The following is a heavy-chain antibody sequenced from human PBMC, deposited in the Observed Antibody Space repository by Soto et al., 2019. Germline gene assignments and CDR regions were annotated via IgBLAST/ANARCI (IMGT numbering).Heavy chain of an antibody. CDR3: AKESPNLSAFVYLDY. Sequence: EVQLLESGGGLVQPGGSLRLSCAASGFTFSSFTISWVRQAPGKGLEWVSAISGGSGNTYYANSVRGRFTISRDNSKNKLYLQMNSLRAADTAVYYCAKESPNLSAFVYLDYWGQGTLVTVSS. CDR2: ISGGSGNT. J-gene: IGHJ4*02. V-gene: IGHV3-23*01. D-gene: IGHD1-26*01. CDR1: GFTFSSFT.